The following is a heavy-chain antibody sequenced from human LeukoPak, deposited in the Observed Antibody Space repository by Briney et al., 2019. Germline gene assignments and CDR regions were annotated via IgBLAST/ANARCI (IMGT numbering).Heavy chain of an antibody. CDR1: GFTFSSYT. D-gene: IGHD3-9*01. J-gene: IGHJ4*02. CDR3: AKYPTTGYSYYFDY. Sequence: PGGSLRLSCAASGFTFSSYTLSWVRQAPGKGLEWVSGISGSGGTTYSADSVRGRFTISRDDSKNTLYLQMNSLRAEDTAVYYCAKYPTTGYSYYFDYWGQGTLVTVSS. V-gene: IGHV3-23*01. CDR2: ISGSGGTT.